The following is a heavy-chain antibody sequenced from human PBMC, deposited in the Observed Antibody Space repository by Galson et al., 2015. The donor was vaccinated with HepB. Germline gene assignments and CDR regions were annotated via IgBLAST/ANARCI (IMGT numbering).Heavy chain of an antibody. CDR1: GLTFSTYA. CDR2: ISGGAVST. D-gene: IGHD3-10*01. CDR3: AKDRAYYFGSGSYSLSGAFDI. Sequence: SLRLSCAASGLTFSTYAMSWVRQAPEKGLEWVSTISGGAVSTYYADSVKGRFTISRDNSKNTMYLQMDSLRAEDTAVYYCAKDRAYYFGSGSYSLSGAFDIWGQGTMVTVSS. J-gene: IGHJ3*02. V-gene: IGHV3-23*01.